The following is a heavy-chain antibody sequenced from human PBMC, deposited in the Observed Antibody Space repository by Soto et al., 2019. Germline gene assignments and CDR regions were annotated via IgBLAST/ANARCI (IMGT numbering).Heavy chain of an antibody. CDR2: FNIGNGNT. V-gene: IGHV1-3*04. D-gene: IGHD7-27*01. J-gene: IGHJ4*02. CDR3: ARGSWGFDY. Sequence: MWSPRQAPGQRLEWVGWFNIGNGNTEFSQKFQGRVTITRDTSASTDYMELSSLTSEETAVYYCARGSWGFDYWVQGTLVTVSS.